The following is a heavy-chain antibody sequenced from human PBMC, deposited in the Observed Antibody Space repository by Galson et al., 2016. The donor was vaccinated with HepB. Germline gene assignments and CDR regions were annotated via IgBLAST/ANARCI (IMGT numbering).Heavy chain of an antibody. V-gene: IGHV3-7*03. Sequence: SLRLSCAASEFTASLNYMSWVRQAPGKGLEWVANIKPDGSERYYVDSLKGRFTISRDNAENSLNLQMNNLRAEDTAVYFCALYYYDSTGFVEYFQHWGQGTRVTVSS. CDR2: IKPDGSER. D-gene: IGHD3-22*01. J-gene: IGHJ1*01. CDR3: ALYYYDSTGFVEYFQH. CDR1: EFTASLNY.